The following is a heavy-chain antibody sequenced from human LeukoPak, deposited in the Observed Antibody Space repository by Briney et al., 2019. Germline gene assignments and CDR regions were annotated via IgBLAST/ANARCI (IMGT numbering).Heavy chain of an antibody. J-gene: IGHJ4*02. Sequence: SSETLSLTCTVSGGSISSYYWSWIRQPPGKGLEWIGHIYSTGSTNYNPSLKSRVTISVDTSKNQFSLKLSSVNAADTAVYYCARQGTAYSFDFWGQGTLVSASS. CDR2: IYSTGST. D-gene: IGHD5-12*01. CDR3: ARQGTAYSFDF. CDR1: GGSISSYY. V-gene: IGHV4-59*08.